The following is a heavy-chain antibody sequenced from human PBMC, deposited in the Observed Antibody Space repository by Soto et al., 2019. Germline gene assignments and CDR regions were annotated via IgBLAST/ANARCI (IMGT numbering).Heavy chain of an antibody. CDR1: GFTFDRFT. CDR3: AAEGLLRYFDF. Sequence: GGSLRLSCTASGFTFDRFTMHWVRQAPGKGLEWVAAISYDGSHQFYVDSVKGRFTISRDNSNNTLNVQMNGLRGDDTAVYFCAAEGLLRYFDFWGPGIQVTVSS. CDR2: ISYDGSHQ. V-gene: IGHV3-30-3*01. D-gene: IGHD3-3*01. J-gene: IGHJ4*02.